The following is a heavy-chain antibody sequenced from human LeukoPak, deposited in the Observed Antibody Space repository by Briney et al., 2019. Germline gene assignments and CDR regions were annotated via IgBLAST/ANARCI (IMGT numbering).Heavy chain of an antibody. CDR1: GFTFSSYA. V-gene: IGHV3-23*01. CDR3: AKDYTISWYYFDY. Sequence: PGGSLRLSCAASGFTFSSYAMSWVRQAPGKGLEWVSSISSSGDNTSHADSVKGRFTISRDNSKNTLYLQMHSLRADDTAIYYCAKDYTISWYYFDYWGQGTLVTVSS. D-gene: IGHD2-15*01. J-gene: IGHJ4*02. CDR2: ISSSGDNT.